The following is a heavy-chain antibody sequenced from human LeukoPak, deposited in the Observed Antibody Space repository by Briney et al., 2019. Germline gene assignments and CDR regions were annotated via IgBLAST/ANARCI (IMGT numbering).Heavy chain of an antibody. CDR2: IYYSGST. CDR1: GGSISSYY. CDR3: ARDRGIDYYGSGSYYRHYYYYMDV. V-gene: IGHV4-59*01. J-gene: IGHJ6*03. D-gene: IGHD3-10*01. Sequence: SETLSLTCTVSGGSISSYYWSWIRQPPGKGLEWIGYIYYSGSTNYNPSLKSRVTISVDTSKNQFSLKLSSVTAADTAVYYCARDRGIDYYGSGSYYRHYYYYMDVWGKGTTVTISS.